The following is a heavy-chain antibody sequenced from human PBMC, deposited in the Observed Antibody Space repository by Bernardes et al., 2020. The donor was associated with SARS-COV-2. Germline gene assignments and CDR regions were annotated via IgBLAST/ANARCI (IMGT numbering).Heavy chain of an antibody. CDR3: ARSDEVTCRDS. D-gene: IGHD2-15*01. J-gene: IGHJ4*02. CDR2: IKGDGSHI. V-gene: IGHV3-7*01. CDR1: GFTFSSYW. Sequence: GGSLRLSCAASGFTFSSYWMSWVRQAPGKGLEWVANIKGDGSHISSADSVRGRFTISRDNARNILYLQMNSLRAEDTAVYYCARSDEVTCRDSWGKGTLCTVSS.